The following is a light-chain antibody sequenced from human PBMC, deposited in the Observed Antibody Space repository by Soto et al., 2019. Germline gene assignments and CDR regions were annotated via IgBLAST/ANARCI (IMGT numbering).Light chain of an antibody. CDR3: QHYGTSGT. CDR1: PGISSY. V-gene: IGKV3-11*01. J-gene: IGKJ1*01. CDR2: DAS. Sequence: ILLPPSPATLALYPGAGVTLPCGASPGISSYFLWYQQTPGQPPRLLVYDASNRATGIPARFSGGGSGTYFTLTISSLDPDFFAFYCCQHYGTSGTFGQGTKVEIK.